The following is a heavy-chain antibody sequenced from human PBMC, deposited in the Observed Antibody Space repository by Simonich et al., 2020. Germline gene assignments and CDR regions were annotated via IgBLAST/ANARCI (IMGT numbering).Heavy chain of an antibody. CDR1: GYSISSSSYY. CDR3: ASTLFTASSSFAFDI. V-gene: IGHV4-39*01. Sequence: QVQLQESGPGLVKPSETLSLTCAVSGYSISSSSYYWGWLRQPPGKGLEWIGGIYYSGRPYYNPSLKGRVTISVDTSKNQFSLKLSSVTAADTAVYYCASTLFTASSSFAFDIWGQGTMVTVSS. CDR2: IYYSGRP. J-gene: IGHJ3*02. D-gene: IGHD6-6*01.